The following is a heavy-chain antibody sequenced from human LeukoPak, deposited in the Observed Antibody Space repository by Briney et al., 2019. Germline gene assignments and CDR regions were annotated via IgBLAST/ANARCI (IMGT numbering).Heavy chain of an antibody. CDR2: INHSGST. CDR1: GGSFSGYY. CDR3: ARLAYDHFDY. J-gene: IGHJ4*02. D-gene: IGHD2-8*01. Sequence: NPSETLSLTCAVYGGSFSGYYWSWIRQPPGKGLGWIGEINHSGSTNYNPSLKSRVTISVDTSKNQFSLKLSSVTAADTAVYYCARLAYDHFDYWGQGTLVTVSS. V-gene: IGHV4-34*01.